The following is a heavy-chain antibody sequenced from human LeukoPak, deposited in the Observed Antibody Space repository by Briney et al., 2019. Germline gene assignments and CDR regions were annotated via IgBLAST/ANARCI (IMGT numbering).Heavy chain of an antibody. V-gene: IGHV4-59*08. CDR3: ARKDGDL. Sequence: PSETLSLTCTVSGGSISNYHWSWIRQPPGKGLEWIGYIYYSGNTNYNPPLKSRLTISLDTSKNQVSLRLSSVTAADTAVYHCARKDGDLWGQGTLVTVSS. CDR2: IYYSGNT. CDR1: GGSISNYH. J-gene: IGHJ5*02.